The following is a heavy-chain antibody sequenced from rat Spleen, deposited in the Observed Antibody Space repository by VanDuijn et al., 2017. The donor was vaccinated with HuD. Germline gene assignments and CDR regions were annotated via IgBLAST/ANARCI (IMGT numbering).Heavy chain of an antibody. CDR2: ISTGGGNT. J-gene: IGHJ2*01. CDR1: GFTFSNYY. D-gene: IGHD1-1*01. CDR3: AKGFYFYSVFEY. V-gene: IGHV5-25*01. Sequence: EVQLVESGGGLVQPGRSMKLSCAALGFTFSNYYMAWVRQAPTKGLEWVASISTGGGNTYYRDSVKGRFTISRDNAKSTLYLQMDSLRSEDTATYYCAKGFYFYSVFEYWGQGVMVTVSS.